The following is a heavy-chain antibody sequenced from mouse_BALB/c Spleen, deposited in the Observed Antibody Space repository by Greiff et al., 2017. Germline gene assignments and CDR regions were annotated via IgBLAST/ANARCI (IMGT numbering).Heavy chain of an antibody. CDR1: GFTFSSYT. D-gene: IGHD2-14*01. Sequence: EVKLMESGGGLVKPGGSLKLSCAASGFTFSSYTMSWVRQTPEKRLEWVATISSGGSYTYYPDSVKGRFTISRDNAKNTLYLQMSSLKSEDTAMYDCTRDTRYDGAWFAYWGQGTLVTVSA. J-gene: IGHJ3*01. CDR3: TRDTRYDGAWFAY. CDR2: ISSGGSYT. V-gene: IGHV5-6-4*01.